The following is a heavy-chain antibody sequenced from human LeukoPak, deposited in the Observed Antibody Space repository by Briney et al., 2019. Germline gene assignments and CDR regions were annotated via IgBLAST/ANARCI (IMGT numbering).Heavy chain of an antibody. J-gene: IGHJ4*02. D-gene: IGHD6-13*01. CDR3: ARELGAAAAY. Sequence: ASVKVSCKASGYTFTGHYMHWVRQAPGQGLEWMGWINPNSGGTNYAQKFQGRVTMTRDTSISTAYMELSRLRSDDTAVYYCARELGAAAAYWGQGTLVTVSS. V-gene: IGHV1-2*02. CDR1: GYTFTGHY. CDR2: INPNSGGT.